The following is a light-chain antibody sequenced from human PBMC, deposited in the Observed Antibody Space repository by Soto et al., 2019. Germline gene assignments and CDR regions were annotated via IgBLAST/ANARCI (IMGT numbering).Light chain of an antibody. Sequence: EIVMTQSPATLSVSPGERATLSCRASQSVSSNLAWYQQKPGQAPRLLIYGASTRATGIPARFSGSGSGTEFTLTISSLQSEDFAVYYCQQYNNWPPYTFGHGTKVDSK. CDR3: QQYNNWPPYT. CDR1: QSVSSN. V-gene: IGKV3-15*01. CDR2: GAS. J-gene: IGKJ2*01.